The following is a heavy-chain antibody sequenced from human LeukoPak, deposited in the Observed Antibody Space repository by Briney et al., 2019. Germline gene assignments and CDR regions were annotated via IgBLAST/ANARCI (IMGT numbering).Heavy chain of an antibody. CDR1: GGSISSYY. D-gene: IGHD2-2*01. CDR2: IYTSGST. CDR3: ASSEGYCSSTSCYRVDY. Sequence: TSETLSLTCTVSGGSISSYYWSWIRQPAGKGLEWIGRIYTSGSTNYNPSLKSRVTMSVDTSKNQFSLKLSSVTAADTAVYYCASSEGYCSSTSCYRVDYWGQGTLVTVSS. J-gene: IGHJ4*02. V-gene: IGHV4-4*07.